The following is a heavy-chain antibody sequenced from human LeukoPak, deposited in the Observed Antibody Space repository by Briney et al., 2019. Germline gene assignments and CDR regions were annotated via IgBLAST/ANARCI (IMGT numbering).Heavy chain of an antibody. CDR3: TTDRRA. CDR2: IGGSGGST. J-gene: IGHJ5*02. CDR1: GFTFSSYA. Sequence: GGSLRLSCAASGFTFSSYAMSWVRQAPGKGLEWVSSIGGSGGSTYYADSVKGRFTISRDNSKNTLYLQMNSLKTEDTAVYYCTTDRRAWGQGTLVTVSS. V-gene: IGHV3-23*01.